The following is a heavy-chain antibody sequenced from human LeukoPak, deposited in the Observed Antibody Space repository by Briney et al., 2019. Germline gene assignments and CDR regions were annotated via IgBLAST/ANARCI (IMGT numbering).Heavy chain of an antibody. D-gene: IGHD1-26*01. CDR3: AKEWELPPTY. CDR1: GFTFSSYN. CDR2: ISSSSNYI. Sequence: PGGSLRLSCAGSGFTFSSYNMNWVRQAPGKGLEWVSSISSSSNYIYYADSVKGRFTISRDNAKNSLYLQMNSLRVEDTAVYYCAKEWELPPTYWGQGTLVTVSS. J-gene: IGHJ4*02. V-gene: IGHV3-21*01.